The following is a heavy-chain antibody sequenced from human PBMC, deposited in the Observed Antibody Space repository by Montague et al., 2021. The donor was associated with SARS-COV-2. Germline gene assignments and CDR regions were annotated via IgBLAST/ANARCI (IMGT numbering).Heavy chain of an antibody. CDR3: ARAIWHFDF. V-gene: IGHV4-4*07. J-gene: IGHJ2*01. CDR2: IYTGGYV. Sequence: SETLSLTCSVSGDSISRYYWSWIRQSAGKGLEWIGRIYTGGYVDYNPALQSRVSMSVDTSKNQMSLNVTSVTAADTAVYYCARAIWHFDFWGRGILVTVSS. CDR1: GDSISRYY.